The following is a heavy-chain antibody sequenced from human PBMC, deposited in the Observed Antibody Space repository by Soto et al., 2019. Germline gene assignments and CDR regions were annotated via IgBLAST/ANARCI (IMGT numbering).Heavy chain of an antibody. CDR1: GYTFTSYA. Sequence: GASVKVSCKASGYTFTSYAMHWVRQAPGQRLEWMGWINAGNGNTKYSQKFQGRVTITRDTSASTAYMELSSLRSEDTAVYYCARGGLTNLYAFDIWGQGTMVTVSS. CDR3: ARGGLTNLYAFDI. D-gene: IGHD2-21*01. CDR2: INAGNGNT. V-gene: IGHV1-3*01. J-gene: IGHJ3*02.